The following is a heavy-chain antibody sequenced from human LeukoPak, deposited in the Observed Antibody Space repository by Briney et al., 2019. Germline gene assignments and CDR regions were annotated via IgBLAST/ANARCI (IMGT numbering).Heavy chain of an antibody. CDR3: ATDGRSSGWYGFDY. V-gene: IGHV3-30-3*01. J-gene: IGHJ4*02. CDR2: ISYDGNDK. CDR1: GFTFSNYA. D-gene: IGHD6-13*01. Sequence: GRSLRLSCAASGFTFSNYAMHWVRQAPGKGLEWVTMISYDGNDKYYADSVKGRFTISRDNSKNTLYLQMNSLRAEDTAVYYCATDGRSSGWYGFDYWGQGILVSVSS.